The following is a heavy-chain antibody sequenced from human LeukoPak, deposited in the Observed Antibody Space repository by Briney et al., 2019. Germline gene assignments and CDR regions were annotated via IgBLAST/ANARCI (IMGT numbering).Heavy chain of an antibody. CDR2: INPNSGGT. Sequence: GASVKVSCKTSGYTFTGYYIHWVRQAPGQGLEWMGWINPNSGGTNYAQKFQGRVTMTRDTSISTAYMELSRLRSDDTAVYYCARDYERIIMVRGVPLSPQTVFDPWGQGTLVTVSS. D-gene: IGHD3-10*01. V-gene: IGHV1-2*02. CDR1: GYTFTGYY. CDR3: ARDYERIIMVRGVPLSPQTVFDP. J-gene: IGHJ5*02.